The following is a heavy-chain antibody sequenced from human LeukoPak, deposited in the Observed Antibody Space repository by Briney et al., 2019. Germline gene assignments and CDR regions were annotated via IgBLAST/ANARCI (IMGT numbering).Heavy chain of an antibody. CDR1: GFTFSSYG. CDR2: ISYDGSNK. V-gene: IGHV3-30*18. CDR3: AKDMSAAALYYFDY. D-gene: IGHD6-13*01. Sequence: GRSLRLSCAASGFTFSSYGMPWVRQAPGKGLEWVAVISYDGSNKYYADSVKGRFTISRDNSKNTLYLQMNSLRAEDTAVYYCAKDMSAAALYYFDYWGQGTLVTVSS. J-gene: IGHJ4*02.